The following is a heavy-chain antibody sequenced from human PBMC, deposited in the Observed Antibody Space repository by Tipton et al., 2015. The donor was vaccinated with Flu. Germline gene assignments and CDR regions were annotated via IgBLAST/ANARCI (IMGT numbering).Heavy chain of an antibody. CDR1: GYSIRSAYY. D-gene: IGHD4-11*01. CDR2: VSRSGNT. V-gene: IGHV4-38-2*01. Sequence: LRLSCSVSGYSIRSAYYWGWVRRPPGKGLEWIGSVSRSGNTNYNPSLKSRVTISIDTSKNQFSLKMKSVTATDMAVYYCARRDYSNYVSDPKSWFDPWGQGTLVAVSS. CDR3: ARRDYSNYVSDPKSWFDP. J-gene: IGHJ5*02.